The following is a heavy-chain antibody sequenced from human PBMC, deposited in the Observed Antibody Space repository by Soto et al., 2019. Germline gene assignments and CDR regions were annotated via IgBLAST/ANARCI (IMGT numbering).Heavy chain of an antibody. V-gene: IGHV1-2*02. CDR1: GYILSDYC. D-gene: IGHD5-12*01. Sequence: ASVKVSCKSSGYILSDYCIHWVRQAPGQGLEWLGWMKPDDGGPNYAQNFQGRVIMTRDTSTDTDYMELTRLTSDDTAVYFCVRDLRMQWRRLDPESYTGMDVWGQGTTVTVSS. J-gene: IGHJ6*02. CDR3: VRDLRMQWRRLDPESYTGMDV. CDR2: MKPDDGGP.